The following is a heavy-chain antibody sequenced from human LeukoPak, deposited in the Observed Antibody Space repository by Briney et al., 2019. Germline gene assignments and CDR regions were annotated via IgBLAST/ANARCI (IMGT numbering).Heavy chain of an antibody. D-gene: IGHD2-15*01. V-gene: IGHV1-18*01. CDR2: ISAYNGNT. CDR1: GYTFTSYG. CDR3: AKARYCSGGSCFPQLTPDY. J-gene: IGHJ4*02. Sequence: ASVKVSCKASGYTFTSYGISWVRQAPGQGLEGMGWISAYNGNTNYAQKLQGRVTMTTDTSTSTAYMELRSLRSDDTAVYYCAKARYCSGGSCFPQLTPDYWGQGTLVTVSS.